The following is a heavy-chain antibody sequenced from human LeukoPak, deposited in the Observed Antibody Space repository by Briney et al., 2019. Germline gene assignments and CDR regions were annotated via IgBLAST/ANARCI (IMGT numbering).Heavy chain of an antibody. Sequence: SETLSLTCTVSGGSISSYYWSWIRQPPGKGLEWIGYIYYSGSTNYNPSLKSRVTISVDTSKNQFSLKLSSVTAADTAVYYCARGNLRGYSGCDPLVDYWGQGTLVTVSS. V-gene: IGHV4-59*01. J-gene: IGHJ4*02. CDR2: IYYSGST. D-gene: IGHD5-12*01. CDR3: ARGNLRGYSGCDPLVDY. CDR1: GGSISSYY.